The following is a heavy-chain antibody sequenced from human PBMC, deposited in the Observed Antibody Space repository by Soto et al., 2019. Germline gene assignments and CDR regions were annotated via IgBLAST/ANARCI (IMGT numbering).Heavy chain of an antibody. CDR3: ARVVWYSYGPNEYYFDY. D-gene: IGHD5-18*01. J-gene: IGHJ4*02. V-gene: IGHV1-69*13. CDR2: IIPIFGTA. Sequence: ASVKVSCKASGCTFSSYAISWVRQAPGQGLEWMGGIIPIFGTANYAQKFQGRVTITADESTSTAYMELSSLRSEDTAVYYCARVVWYSYGPNEYYFDYWGQGTLVTVSS. CDR1: GCTFSSYA.